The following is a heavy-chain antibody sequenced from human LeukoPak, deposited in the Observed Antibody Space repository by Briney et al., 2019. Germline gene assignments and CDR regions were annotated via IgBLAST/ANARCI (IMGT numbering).Heavy chain of an antibody. CDR3: ARYPHSVVEGGDDAFDI. CDR2: IIPIFGTA. J-gene: IGHJ3*02. CDR1: GGTFSSYA. D-gene: IGHD3-10*01. V-gene: IGHV1-69*06. Sequence: SVKVSCTASGGTFSSYAISWVRQAPGQGLEWMGGIIPIFGTANYAQKFQGRVTITADKSTSTAYMELSSPRSEDTAVYYCARYPHSVVEGGDDAFDIWGQGTMVTVSS.